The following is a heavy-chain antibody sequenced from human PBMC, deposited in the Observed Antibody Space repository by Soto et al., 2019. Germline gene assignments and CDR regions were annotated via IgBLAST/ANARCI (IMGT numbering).Heavy chain of an antibody. CDR3: ASRVIDGSGRRPGYYVDF. V-gene: IGHV4-59*01. CDR2: IYYSGST. D-gene: IGHD3-10*01. CDR1: GGSISSYY. J-gene: IGHJ4*02. Sequence: SETLSLTCTVSGGSISSYYWSWIRQPPGKGLEWIGHIYYSGSTNYNPSLKSRVTISVDTSKNQLSLKLRSVTAADTAVYYCASRVIDGSGRRPGYYVDFWGQGTLVTVSS.